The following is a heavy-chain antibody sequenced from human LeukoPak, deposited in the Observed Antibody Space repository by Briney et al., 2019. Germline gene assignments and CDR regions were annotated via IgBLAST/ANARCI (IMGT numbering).Heavy chain of an antibody. CDR1: GGSFGGYY. V-gene: IGHV4-34*01. Sequence: SETLSLTCAVYGGSFGGYYWSWIRQPPGKGLEWIGEINHSGSTNYSPSLKSRVTISVDTSKNQFSLKLSSVTAADTAVYYCASAWRASPFDYWGQGTLVTVSS. D-gene: IGHD3-3*01. CDR3: ASAWRASPFDY. CDR2: INHSGST. J-gene: IGHJ4*02.